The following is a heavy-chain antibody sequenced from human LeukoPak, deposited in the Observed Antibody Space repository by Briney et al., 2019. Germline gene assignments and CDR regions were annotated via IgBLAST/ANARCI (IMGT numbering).Heavy chain of an antibody. CDR2: IYYSGST. J-gene: IGHJ3*02. D-gene: IGHD1-1*01. CDR1: GGSISSYY. CDR3: ARDPGERSRLDDAFDI. Sequence: SETLSLTCTVSGGSISSYYWSWIRQPPGKGLEWIGYIYYSGSTNYNPSLKSRVTISVDTSKNQFSLKLSSVTAADTAVYYCARDPGERSRLDDAFDIWGQGTMVTVSS. V-gene: IGHV4-59*01.